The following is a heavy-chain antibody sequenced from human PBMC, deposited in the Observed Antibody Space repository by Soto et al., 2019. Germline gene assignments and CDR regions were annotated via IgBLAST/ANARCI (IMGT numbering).Heavy chain of an antibody. CDR3: AKSGSDPFFDY. Sequence: KKTPASVKVSCKASGYTFISYGISWVRQAPGQGLEWMGWISVYNGDTNYAQNFQGRVTMTTDTSTNTAYMDLRSLRSDDTAVYYCAKSGSDPFFDYWGQGTLVTVSS. CDR1: GYTFISYG. V-gene: IGHV1-18*01. J-gene: IGHJ4*02. D-gene: IGHD5-12*01. CDR2: ISVYNGDT.